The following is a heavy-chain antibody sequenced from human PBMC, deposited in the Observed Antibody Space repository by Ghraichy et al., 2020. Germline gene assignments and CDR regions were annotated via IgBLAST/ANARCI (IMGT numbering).Heavy chain of an antibody. CDR3: ACGDSSGYYYLDY. D-gene: IGHD3-22*01. CDR1: GGSISSGGYY. V-gene: IGHV4-31*03. J-gene: IGHJ4*02. Sequence: SETLSLTCTVSGGSISSGGYYWSWIRQHPGKGLEWIGYIYYSGSTYYNPSLKSRVTISVDTSKNQFSLKLSSVTAADTAGYYCACGDSSGYYYLDYWGQGTLVTVSS. CDR2: IYYSGST.